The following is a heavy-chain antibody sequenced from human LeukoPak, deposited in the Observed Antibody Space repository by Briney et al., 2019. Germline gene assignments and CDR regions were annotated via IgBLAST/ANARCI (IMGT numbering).Heavy chain of an antibody. CDR3: GEVQTVNKFDY. CDR2: ISNNGVNT. J-gene: IGHJ4*01. CDR1: GFTVSNNH. Sequence: GGSLRLSCAASGFTVSNNHMSWVRQAPGKGLEWVSAISNNGVNTYYADSVKGRFTISRDNSKNTLYLQMTSLRHEDTAVYYCGEVQTVNKFDYWGRGTLVTVSS. V-gene: IGHV3-23*01. D-gene: IGHD1-1*01.